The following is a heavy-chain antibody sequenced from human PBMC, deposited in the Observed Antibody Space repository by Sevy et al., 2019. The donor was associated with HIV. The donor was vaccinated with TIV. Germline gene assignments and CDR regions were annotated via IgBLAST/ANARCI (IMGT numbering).Heavy chain of an antibody. CDR2: IRSKANSYAT. J-gene: IGHJ1*01. CDR1: GFTFSGSA. V-gene: IGHV3-73*01. D-gene: IGHD2-2*02. CDR3: TRHTYDCSSTSCYTGD. Sequence: GGSLRLSCAASGFTFSGSAMRWVRQASGKGLEWVGRIRSKANSYATAYAASVKGRFTISRDDSKNTAYLQMNSLKTEDTAVYYCTRHTYDCSSTSCYTGDWGQRTLVTVSS.